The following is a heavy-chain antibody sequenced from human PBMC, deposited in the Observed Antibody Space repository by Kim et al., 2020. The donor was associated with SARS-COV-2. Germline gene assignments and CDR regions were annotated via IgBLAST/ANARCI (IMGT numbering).Heavy chain of an antibody. Sequence: GGSLRLSCAASGFTFSSYGMHWVRQAPGKGLEWVAVISYDGSNKYYADSVKGRFTISRDNSKNTLYLQMNSLRAEDTAVYYCAKVRELLLLWDYYYGMDVWGQGTTVTVSS. CDR1: GFTFSSYG. D-gene: IGHD1-26*01. J-gene: IGHJ6*02. V-gene: IGHV3-30*18. CDR3: AKVRELLLLWDYYYGMDV. CDR2: ISYDGSNK.